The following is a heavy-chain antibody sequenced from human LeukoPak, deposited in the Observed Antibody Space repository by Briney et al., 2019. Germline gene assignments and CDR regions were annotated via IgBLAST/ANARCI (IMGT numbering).Heavy chain of an antibody. CDR2: IYYSGST. CDR1: GFTFSNAW. V-gene: IGHV4-39*01. CDR3: ARLGYCSGGSCYAFSEYFQH. D-gene: IGHD2-15*01. J-gene: IGHJ1*01. Sequence: PGGSLRLSCTASGFTFSNAWMSWVRQPPGKGLEWIGGIYYSGSTYYNPSLKSRVTISVDTSKNQFSLKLSPVTAADTAVYYCARLGYCSGGSCYAFSEYFQHWGQGTLVTVSS.